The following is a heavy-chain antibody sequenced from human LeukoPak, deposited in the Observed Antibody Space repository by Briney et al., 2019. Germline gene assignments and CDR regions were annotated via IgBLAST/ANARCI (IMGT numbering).Heavy chain of an antibody. D-gene: IGHD6-13*01. CDR3: ASAIADSGDAFDI. J-gene: IGHJ3*02. Sequence: GGSLRLSCAASGFTFDDYAMHWVRHAPGKGLEWVSGISWNSGSIGYADSVKGRFTISRDNAKNSLYLQMNSLRAEDTAVYYCASAIADSGDAFDIWGQGTMVTVSS. CDR1: GFTFDDYA. V-gene: IGHV3-9*01. CDR2: ISWNSGSI.